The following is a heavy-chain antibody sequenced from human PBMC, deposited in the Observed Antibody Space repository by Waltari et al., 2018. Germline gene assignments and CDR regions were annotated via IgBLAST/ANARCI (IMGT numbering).Heavy chain of an antibody. CDR1: GYTFTDYD. V-gene: IGHV1-69-2*01. D-gene: IGHD2-15*01. Sequence: EVQLVQSGAEVKKPGATVQISCKVSGYTFTDYDMHRVQQAPGKGLEWMRLVNPEDGETIYAEKFQGRVTITADTSTDTAYMELSSLRSEDTAVYYCATDPRSVVVAAPSDYWGQGTLVTVSS. CDR3: ATDPRSVVVAAPSDY. CDR2: VNPEDGET. J-gene: IGHJ4*02.